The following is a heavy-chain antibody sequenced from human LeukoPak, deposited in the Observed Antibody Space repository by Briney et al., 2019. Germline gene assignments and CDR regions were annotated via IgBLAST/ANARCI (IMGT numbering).Heavy chain of an antibody. CDR1: GFTFSSYA. J-gene: IGHJ4*02. CDR2: ISGSGGST. V-gene: IGHV3-23*01. CDR3: AKDGAYCSGGSCYFDY. Sequence: PGGSLRLPCAASGFTFSSYAMSWVRQAPGKGLEWVSAISGSGGSTYYADSVKGRFTISRDNSKNTLYLQMNSLRAEDTAVYYCAKDGAYCSGGSCYFDYWGQGTLVTVSS. D-gene: IGHD2-15*01.